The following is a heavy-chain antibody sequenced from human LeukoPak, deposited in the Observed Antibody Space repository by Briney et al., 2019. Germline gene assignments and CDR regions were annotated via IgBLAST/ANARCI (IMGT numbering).Heavy chain of an antibody. D-gene: IGHD3-9*01. CDR2: IIPIFGTA. Sequence: ASVKVSCKASVGTFSSYAISWVRQAPGQGLEWMGGIIPIFGTANYAQKFQGRVTITADESTSTAYMELSSLRSEDTAVYYCARGPPILRYFDWLFPYFDYWGQGTLVTVSS. J-gene: IGHJ4*02. V-gene: IGHV1-69*01. CDR3: ARGPPILRYFDWLFPYFDY. CDR1: VGTFSSYA.